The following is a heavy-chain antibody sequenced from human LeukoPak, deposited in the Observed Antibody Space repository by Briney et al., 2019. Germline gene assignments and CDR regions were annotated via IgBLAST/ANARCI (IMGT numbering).Heavy chain of an antibody. D-gene: IGHD1-26*01. CDR2: ISWDSGSI. CDR1: GFTFDDYA. V-gene: IGHV3-9*03. CDR3: AKELSGSHTAGNY. Sequence: GRSLRLSCAASGFTFDDYAMHWVRQAPGKGLEWVSGISWDSGSIGYADSVKGRFTISRDNAKNSLYLQMNSLRAEDMALYYCAKELSGSHTAGNYWGQGTLVTVSS. J-gene: IGHJ4*02.